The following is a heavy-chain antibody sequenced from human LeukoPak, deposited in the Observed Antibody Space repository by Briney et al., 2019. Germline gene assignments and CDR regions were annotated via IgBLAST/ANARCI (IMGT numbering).Heavy chain of an antibody. Sequence: GGSLRLSCAVSGFTFSSYAMSWVRQAPGKGLEWVSAISGSGGSTYYADSVKGRFTISRDNSKNTLYLQMNSLRAEDTAVYYCAKDLSSSGWLQGWFDPWGQGTLVTVSS. CDR3: AKDLSSSGWLQGWFDP. CDR2: ISGSGGST. D-gene: IGHD6-19*01. CDR1: GFTFSSYA. J-gene: IGHJ5*02. V-gene: IGHV3-23*01.